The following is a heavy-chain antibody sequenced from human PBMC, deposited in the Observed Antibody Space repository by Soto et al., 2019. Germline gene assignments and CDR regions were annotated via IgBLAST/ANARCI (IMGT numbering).Heavy chain of an antibody. Sequence: GESLRLSCAAYGFTFSSYAMSWVRQAPGKGMEWVSAIIGSGGSTYYADSVKGRFTISRDNSKNTLYLQMNSLRSEDTAVYYCAKDVALAGCSDIWGKGPMVTVPS. CDR1: GFTFSSYA. CDR3: AKDVALAGCSDI. CDR2: IIGSGGST. J-gene: IGHJ3*02. V-gene: IGHV3-23*01.